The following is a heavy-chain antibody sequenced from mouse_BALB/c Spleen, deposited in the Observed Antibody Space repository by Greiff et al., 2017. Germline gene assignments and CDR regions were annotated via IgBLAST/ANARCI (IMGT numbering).Heavy chain of an antibody. CDR1: GYAFTNYL. CDR2: INPGSGGT. V-gene: IGHV1-54*01. J-gene: IGHJ3*01. Sequence: QVQLKQSGAELVRPGTSVKVSCKASGYAFTNYLIEWVKQRPGQGLEWIGVINPGSGGTNYNEKFKGKATLTADKSSSTAYMQLSSLTSDDSAVYFCARSYYYGSSPRAYWGQGTLVTVSA. CDR3: ARSYYYGSSPRAY. D-gene: IGHD1-1*01.